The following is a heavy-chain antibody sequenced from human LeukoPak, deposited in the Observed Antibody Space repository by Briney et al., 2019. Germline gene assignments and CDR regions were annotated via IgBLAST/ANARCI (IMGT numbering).Heavy chain of an antibody. V-gene: IGHV1-69*13. CDR2: IIPIFGTA. D-gene: IGHD3-10*01. CDR1: GGTFISYA. CDR3: AGMYYYGSGSYSDYYYYGMDV. J-gene: IGHJ6*02. Sequence: SVKVSCEASGGTFISYAISWVRQAPGQGLEWMGGIIPIFGTANYAQKFQGRVTITADESTSTAYMELSSLRSEDTAVYYCAGMYYYGSGSYSDYYYYGMDVWGQGTTVTVSS.